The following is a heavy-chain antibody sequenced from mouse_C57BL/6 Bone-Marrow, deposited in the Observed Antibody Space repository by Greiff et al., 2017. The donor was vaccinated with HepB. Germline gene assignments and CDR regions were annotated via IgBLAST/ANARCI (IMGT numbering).Heavy chain of an antibody. V-gene: IGHV5-17*01. CDR1: GFTFSDYG. D-gene: IGHD2-10*02. CDR3: ARLVWPPYYAMDY. J-gene: IGHJ4*01. Sequence: DVKLVESGGGLVKPGGSLKLSCAASGFTFSDYGMHWVRQAPEKGLEWVAYISSGSSTIYYADTVKVRFTISRDNAKNTLFLQMTSLRSEDTAMYYCARLVWPPYYAMDYWGQGTSVTVSS. CDR2: ISSGSSTI.